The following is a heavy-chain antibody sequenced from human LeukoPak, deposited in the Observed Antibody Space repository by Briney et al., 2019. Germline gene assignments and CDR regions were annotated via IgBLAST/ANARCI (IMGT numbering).Heavy chain of an antibody. Sequence: ASVKVSCKASGYTFTSYGISWVRQAPGQGLEWMGWISAYNGNTNYAQKLQGRVTMTTDTSTSTAYMELRSLRSDDTAVYYCARDHAAGWELPLNWFDPWGQGTLVTVSS. V-gene: IGHV1-18*01. CDR2: ISAYNGNT. CDR1: GYTFTSYG. J-gene: IGHJ5*02. D-gene: IGHD4-23*01. CDR3: ARDHAAGWELPLNWFDP.